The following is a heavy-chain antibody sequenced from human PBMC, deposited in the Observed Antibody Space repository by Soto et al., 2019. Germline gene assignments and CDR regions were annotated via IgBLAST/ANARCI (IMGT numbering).Heavy chain of an antibody. V-gene: IGHV3-23*01. J-gene: IGHJ6*02. CDR3: AKFVITSGGVAGAYGMDV. CDR1: GFTFSSYA. Sequence: GGSLRLSCAASGFTFSSYAMSWVRQAPGKGLEWVSAISGSGGSTYYADSVKGRFAISRDNSKNTLYLQMNSLRAEDTAVYYCAKFVITSGGVAGAYGMDVWGQGTTV. CDR2: ISGSGGST. D-gene: IGHD3-16*01.